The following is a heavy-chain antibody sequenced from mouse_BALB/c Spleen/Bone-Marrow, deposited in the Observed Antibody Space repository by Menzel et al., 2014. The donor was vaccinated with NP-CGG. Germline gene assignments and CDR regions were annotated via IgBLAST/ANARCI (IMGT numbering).Heavy chain of an antibody. D-gene: IGHD2-1*01. CDR3: ARNGNYGAWFAY. V-gene: IGHV14-3*02. CDR2: IDPANGNT. CDR1: GFNIKDTY. Sequence: VQLQQSGAELVKPGASVKLSCTASGFNIKDTYMHWVKQRPEQGLEWIGRIDPANGNTKYDPKFQGKATITADTSSNTAYLQVSSLTSEDTAVYYCARNGNYGAWFAYWGQGTLVTVSA. J-gene: IGHJ3*01.